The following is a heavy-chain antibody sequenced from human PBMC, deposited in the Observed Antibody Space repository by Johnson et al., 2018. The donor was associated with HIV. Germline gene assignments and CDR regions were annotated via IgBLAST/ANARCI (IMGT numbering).Heavy chain of an antibody. V-gene: IGHV3-23*04. J-gene: IGHJ3*02. CDR1: GFTFSNYA. CDR2: ISGSGTTT. Sequence: MLLVESGGGFVQPGGSLRLSCAASGFTFSNYAMSWVRQAPGKGLEWVSGISGSGTTTYNADSVKGRFTISRDNSKNTLYLQMNSLRAEDTAVYYCARDQSEVDAFDIWGQGTMVTVSS. CDR3: ARDQSEVDAFDI.